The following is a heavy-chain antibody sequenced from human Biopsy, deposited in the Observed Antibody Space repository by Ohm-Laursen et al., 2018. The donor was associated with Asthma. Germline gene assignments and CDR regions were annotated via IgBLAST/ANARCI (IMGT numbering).Heavy chain of an antibody. D-gene: IGHD3-9*01. CDR2: VNTGNGAT. CDR1: GYNFISFA. V-gene: IGHV1-3*04. Sequence: SVTPSCTASGYNFISFAIHWVRQAPGHRLAWMGWVNTGNGATKYSQKFQGRVTITRDTSASTAYMELRSLRSEDTATYYCARTYYDFLTGQVKDVFGVWGQGTMVTVSS. J-gene: IGHJ3*01. CDR3: ARTYYDFLTGQVKDVFGV.